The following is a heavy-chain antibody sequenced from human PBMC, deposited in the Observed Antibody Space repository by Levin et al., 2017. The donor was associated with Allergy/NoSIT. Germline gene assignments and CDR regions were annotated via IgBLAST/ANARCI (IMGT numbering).Heavy chain of an antibody. CDR1: GFTFSSYG. CDR2: ISHDESET. V-gene: IGHV3-30*03. Sequence: GGSLRLSCAASGFTFSSYGMHWVRQAPGKGLEWVAHISHDESETYYADSVKGRFTISREKAKNTLYLQMNSLRAEDTAVYYCARDRSGRYYYYFMDVWGKGTTVTVSS. CDR3: ARDRSGRYYYYFMDV. D-gene: IGHD6-19*01. J-gene: IGHJ6*03.